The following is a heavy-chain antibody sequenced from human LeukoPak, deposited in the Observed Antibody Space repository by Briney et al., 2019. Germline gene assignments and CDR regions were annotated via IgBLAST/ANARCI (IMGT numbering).Heavy chain of an antibody. CDR3: ARVRAKSLRYFDWLSYYYYMDV. CDR1: GGTFSSYD. V-gene: IGHV1-8*02. D-gene: IGHD3-9*01. Sequence: ASVKVSCKASGGTFSSYDINWVRQATGQGLEWMGWMNPNSGSTGYAQKFQGRVTMTRNTSISTAYMELSSLRSEDTAVYYCARVRAKSLRYFDWLSYYYYMDVWGKGTTVTISS. CDR2: MNPNSGST. J-gene: IGHJ6*03.